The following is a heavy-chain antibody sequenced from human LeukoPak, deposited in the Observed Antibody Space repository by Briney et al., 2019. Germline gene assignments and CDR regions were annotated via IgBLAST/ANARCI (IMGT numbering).Heavy chain of an antibody. CDR2: INPNSGGT. CDR1: GYTFTRYY. D-gene: IGHD3-22*01. CDR3: AATTYYSSGYYN. Sequence: ASVKVSCKASGYTFTRYYMHWVRQAPGQGLEWMGRINPNSGGTNYAQKFQGRVTMTRDTSISTAYMELSRLRSDDTAVYYCAATTYYSSGYYNWGQGTLVTVSS. J-gene: IGHJ4*02. V-gene: IGHV1-2*06.